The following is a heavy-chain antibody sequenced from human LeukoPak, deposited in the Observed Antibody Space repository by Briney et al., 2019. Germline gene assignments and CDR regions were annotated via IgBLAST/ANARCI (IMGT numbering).Heavy chain of an antibody. CDR1: GGFINSYY. D-gene: IGHD3-9*01. CDR2: VYTSGIT. J-gene: IGHJ6*03. V-gene: IGHV4-4*07. Sequence: SETLSLTCTVSGGFINSYYWSWIRQPAGKGLEWIGRVYTSGITNYNPSLKSRITMSVDTSKNQFSLKLTSVTAADTAVYYCARHNGFDRGYYYYMDVWGKGTTGTISS. CDR3: ARHNGFDRGYYYYMDV.